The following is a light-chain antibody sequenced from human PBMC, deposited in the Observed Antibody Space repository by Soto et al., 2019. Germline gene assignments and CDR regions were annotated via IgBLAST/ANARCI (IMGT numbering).Light chain of an antibody. CDR2: EAS. CDR1: ENVRSN. Sequence: EIVFTQSPATLSLSHGEGASLSCGASENVRSNYIVWYQQKPGLAPRLLISEASTRATGIPARFSGSGSGTEFTLTISSLQSEDFAVYYCQQYNNWLWTFGQGTKVDIK. CDR3: QQYNNWLWT. J-gene: IGKJ1*01. V-gene: IGKV3-15*01.